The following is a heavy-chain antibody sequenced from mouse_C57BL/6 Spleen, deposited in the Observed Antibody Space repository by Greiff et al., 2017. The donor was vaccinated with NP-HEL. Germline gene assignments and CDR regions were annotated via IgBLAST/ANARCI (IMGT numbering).Heavy chain of an antibody. V-gene: IGHV1-5*01. CDR1: GYTFTSYW. CDR3: TRGATVVATPSFAY. D-gene: IGHD1-1*01. CDR2: IYPGNSDT. Sequence: VQLQQSGTVLARPGASVKMSCKTSGYTFTSYWMHWEKQRPGQGLEWIGAIYPGNSDTSYNQKFKGKAKLTAVTSASTAYMELSSLTNEDSAVYYCTRGATVVATPSFAYWGQGTLVTVSA. J-gene: IGHJ3*01.